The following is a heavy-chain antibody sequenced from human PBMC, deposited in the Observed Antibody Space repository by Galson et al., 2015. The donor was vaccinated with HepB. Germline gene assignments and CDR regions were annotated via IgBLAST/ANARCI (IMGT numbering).Heavy chain of an antibody. CDR3: AKFGLGLYCSISSCYGWFDR. V-gene: IGHV3-23*01. Sequence: SLRLSCAASGFTFSSHAISWVRQAPGKGLEWVSAISGGATSAYYADAVKGRFTTSRDNSKNTVYLQMNSLRAEDTAVYYCAKFGLGLYCSISSCYGWFDRWGQGSLVTVSS. J-gene: IGHJ5*02. CDR2: ISGGATSA. CDR1: GFTFSSHA. D-gene: IGHD2-2*01.